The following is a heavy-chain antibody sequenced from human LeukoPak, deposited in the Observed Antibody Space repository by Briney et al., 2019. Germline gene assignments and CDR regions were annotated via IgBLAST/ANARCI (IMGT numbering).Heavy chain of an antibody. Sequence: SETLSLTCAVYGGSFSGYYWSWTRQPPGKGLEWIGEINHSGSTNYNPSLKSRVTISVDTSKNQFSLKLSSVTAADTAVYYCARPAQEYNWNYGYWGQGTLVTVSS. V-gene: IGHV4-34*01. CDR1: GGSFSGYY. D-gene: IGHD1-7*01. J-gene: IGHJ4*02. CDR2: INHSGST. CDR3: ARPAQEYNWNYGY.